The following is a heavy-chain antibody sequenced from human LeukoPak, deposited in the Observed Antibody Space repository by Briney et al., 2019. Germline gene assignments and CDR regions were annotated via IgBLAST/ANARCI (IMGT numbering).Heavy chain of an antibody. CDR3: AREEYYYDSSGYYCAGYDY. Sequence: PGGSLRLSCAASGFTFSDYYMSWIRQAPGKGLEWVSYISSSGSTIYYADSVKGRFTISRDNAKSSLYLQMNSLRAEDTAVYYCAREEYYYDSSGYYCAGYDYWGQGTLVTVSS. J-gene: IGHJ4*02. V-gene: IGHV3-11*01. CDR2: ISSSGSTI. CDR1: GFTFSDYY. D-gene: IGHD3-22*01.